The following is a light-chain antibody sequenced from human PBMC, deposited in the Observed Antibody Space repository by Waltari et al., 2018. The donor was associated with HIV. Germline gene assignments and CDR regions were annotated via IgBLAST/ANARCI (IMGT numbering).Light chain of an antibody. Sequence: QSVLTQPPSVSEAPRQRVIISCSGSSSNIGNNAVNWYKQVPGTPPKLLIYSEYLLSSGGSDRVSVSKAGTSASLAIRGLQSEDEADYYCAAWDDSLNGYVFGSGTRVTVL. J-gene: IGLJ1*01. CDR3: AAWDDSLNGYV. CDR1: SSNIGNNA. V-gene: IGLV1-36*01. CDR2: SEY.